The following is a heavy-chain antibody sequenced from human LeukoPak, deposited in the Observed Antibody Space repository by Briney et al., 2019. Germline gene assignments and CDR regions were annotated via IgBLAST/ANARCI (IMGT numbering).Heavy chain of an antibody. V-gene: IGHV1-18*01. CDR1: GYTFTCYG. CDR3: ARIVGATTGVGDRFDY. CDR2: ISAYNGNT. Sequence: ASVKVSCKASGYTFTCYGISWVRQAPGQGLEWMGRISAYNGNTNYAQKLQGRVTMTTDTSTSTAYMELRSLRSDDTAVYYCARIVGATTGVGDRFDYWGQGTLVTVSS. D-gene: IGHD1-26*01. J-gene: IGHJ4*02.